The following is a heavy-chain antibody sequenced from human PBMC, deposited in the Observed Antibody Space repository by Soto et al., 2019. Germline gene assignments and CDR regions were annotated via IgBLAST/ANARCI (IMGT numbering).Heavy chain of an antibody. D-gene: IGHD5-12*01. CDR2: IWYDGSNK. CDR3: ARERGSGVATQNGFFDY. CDR1: GFTFSSYG. J-gene: IGHJ4*02. Sequence: GGSLRLSCAASGFTFSSYGMHWVRQAPGKGLEWVAVIWYDGSNKYYADSVKGRFTISRDNSKNTLYLQMNSLRAEDTAVYYCARERGSGVATQNGFFDYWGQGTLVTVSS. V-gene: IGHV3-33*01.